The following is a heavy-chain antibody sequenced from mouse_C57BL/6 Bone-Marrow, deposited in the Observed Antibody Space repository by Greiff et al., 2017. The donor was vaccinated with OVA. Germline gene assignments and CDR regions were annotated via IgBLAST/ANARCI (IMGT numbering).Heavy chain of an antibody. CDR1: GYTFTDYE. CDR3: TKYYGLY. D-gene: IGHD1-2*01. Sequence: QVQLKQSGAELVRPGASVTLSCKASGYTFTDYEMHWVKQTPVHGLEWIGAIDPETGGTAYNQKFKGKAILTADKSSSTAYMELRSLTSEDSAVYYCTKYYGLYWGQGTLVTVSA. V-gene: IGHV1-15*01. J-gene: IGHJ3*01. CDR2: IDPETGGT.